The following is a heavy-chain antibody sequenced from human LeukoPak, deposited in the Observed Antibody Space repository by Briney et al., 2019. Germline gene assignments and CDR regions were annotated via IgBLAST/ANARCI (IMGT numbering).Heavy chain of an antibody. Sequence: GGSLRLSCAASGFTFDDYGMSWVRQAPGKGLEWVSGINWNGGSTGYADSVKGRFTISRDNAKNSLYLQMNSLRAEDTALYYCAAQMTQYCSSTSCYPFDYWGQGTLVTVSS. CDR1: GFTFDDYG. CDR2: INWNGGST. D-gene: IGHD2-2*01. V-gene: IGHV3-20*04. J-gene: IGHJ4*02. CDR3: AAQMTQYCSSTSCYPFDY.